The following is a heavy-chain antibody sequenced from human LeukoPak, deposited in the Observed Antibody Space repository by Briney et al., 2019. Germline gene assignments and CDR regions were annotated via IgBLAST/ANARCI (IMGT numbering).Heavy chain of an antibody. Sequence: PGGSLRLSCAASGFTFSSYSMNWVRQAPGKGLEWVSSISSSSSYIYYADSVKGRFTISRDNAKNSLYLQINSLKTEDTAVYYCVRVGSVAGSDYLDYWGQGTLVTVSS. J-gene: IGHJ4*02. CDR3: VRVGSVAGSDYLDY. CDR1: GFTFSSYS. D-gene: IGHD6-19*01. CDR2: ISSSSSYI. V-gene: IGHV3-21*04.